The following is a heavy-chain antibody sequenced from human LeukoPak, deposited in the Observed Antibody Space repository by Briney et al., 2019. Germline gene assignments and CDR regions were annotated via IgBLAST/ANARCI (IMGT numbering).Heavy chain of an antibody. CDR1: GFTFDDYA. D-gene: IGHD3-3*01. Sequence: GRSLRLSCAASGFTFDDYAMHWVRQAPGKGLEWVSGISWNSGSIGYADSVKGRFTISRDNAKNSLYLQMNSLRAEDTALYYCAKGSFLGVPSGGGLFDYGGRGPLVTVSS. V-gene: IGHV3-9*01. CDR3: AKGSFLGVPSGGGLFDY. CDR2: ISWNSGSI. J-gene: IGHJ4*02.